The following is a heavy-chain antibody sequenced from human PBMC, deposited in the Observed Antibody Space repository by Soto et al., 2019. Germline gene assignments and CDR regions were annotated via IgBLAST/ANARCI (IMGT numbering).Heavy chain of an antibody. CDR2: IYWDDDK. CDR1: GFSLTTSGVG. CDR3: AHRVLRTVFGLVTTTAIYFDF. V-gene: IGHV2-5*02. D-gene: IGHD3-3*01. Sequence: QITLNESGPTQVKPRQTLTLTCTFSGFSLTTSGVGVGWIRQSPGKAPEWLALIYWDDDKRYSPSLKSRLTITKDTSTPQVVLTMADLDPADTATYYCAHRVLRTVFGLVTTTAIYFDFWGQGPPVAVSS. J-gene: IGHJ4*02.